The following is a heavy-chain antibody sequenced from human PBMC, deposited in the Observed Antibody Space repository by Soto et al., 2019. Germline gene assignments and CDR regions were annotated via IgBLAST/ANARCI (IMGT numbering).Heavy chain of an antibody. J-gene: IGHJ3*02. CDR1: GGSFSGYY. Sequence: QVQLQQWGAGLLKPSETLSLTCAVYGGSFSGYYWSWIRQPPGKGLEWIGEVNHSGSTNYNPSLTSRVTISVDTSKNQFSLKLSSVTAADTAVYYCARVGMTTVPYDAFDIWGQGTMVTVS. D-gene: IGHD4-17*01. CDR3: ARVGMTTVPYDAFDI. V-gene: IGHV4-34*01. CDR2: VNHSGST.